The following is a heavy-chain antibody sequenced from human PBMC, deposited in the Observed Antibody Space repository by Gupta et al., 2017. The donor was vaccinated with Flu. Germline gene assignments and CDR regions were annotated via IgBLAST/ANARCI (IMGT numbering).Heavy chain of an antibody. CDR2: ISSSSSYM. D-gene: IGHD6-19*01. V-gene: IGHV3-21*01. CDR3: ASPPVAGTADYYYYGMDV. CDR1: GFTFSSYS. Sequence: EVQLVESGGGLVKPGGSLRLSCAASGFTFSSYSMNWVRQAPGKGLEWVSSISSSSSYMYYADSVKGRFTISRDNAKNSLYLQMNSLRAEDTAVYYCASPPVAGTADYYYYGMDVWGQGTTVTVSS. J-gene: IGHJ6*02.